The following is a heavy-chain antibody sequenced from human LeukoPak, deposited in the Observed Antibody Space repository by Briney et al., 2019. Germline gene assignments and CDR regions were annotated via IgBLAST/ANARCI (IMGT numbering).Heavy chain of an antibody. D-gene: IGHD6-19*01. V-gene: IGHV3-74*01. Sequence: PGGSLRLSCAASGFTFSSYWMHWVRQAPGKGLVWVSRINSDGSSTSYADSVKGQFTISRDNAKNTLYLQMNSLRAEDTAVYYCARTLYSSGWYFPFDYWGQGTLVTVSS. CDR1: GFTFSSYW. CDR2: INSDGSST. CDR3: ARTLYSSGWYFPFDY. J-gene: IGHJ4*02.